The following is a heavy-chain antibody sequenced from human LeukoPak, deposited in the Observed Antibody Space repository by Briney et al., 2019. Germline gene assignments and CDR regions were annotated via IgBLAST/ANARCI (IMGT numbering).Heavy chain of an antibody. Sequence: GGSLRLSCVASGFTFSSSGMNWVRQAPGRGLEWVSYLGPTSSIIYYAGSVKGRFTISRDNAKNSLYLQMNSLTAEDTAVYYCAKAVETTYPGNFFDPWGQGTQVTVSS. J-gene: IGHJ5*02. CDR3: AKAVETTYPGNFFDP. V-gene: IGHV3-48*04. CDR2: LGPTSSII. CDR1: GFTFSSSG. D-gene: IGHD1-1*01.